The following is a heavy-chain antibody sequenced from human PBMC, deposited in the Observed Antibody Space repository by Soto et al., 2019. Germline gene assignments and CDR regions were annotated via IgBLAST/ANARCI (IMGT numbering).Heavy chain of an antibody. CDR2: ISSNGGSA. J-gene: IGHJ6*02. Sequence: PGGSLRLSCAAAGFTFRNYAMNWVRQAPGKGLELGSSISSNGGSAYYADSVKGRFTISRDNSKNTLYLQMNSLRADDTAVYYCARGYCSAVGCYVHYYYGFDVWGQGTTVTVSS. CDR1: GFTFRNYA. CDR3: ARGYCSAVGCYVHYYYGFDV. D-gene: IGHD2-15*01. V-gene: IGHV3-23*01.